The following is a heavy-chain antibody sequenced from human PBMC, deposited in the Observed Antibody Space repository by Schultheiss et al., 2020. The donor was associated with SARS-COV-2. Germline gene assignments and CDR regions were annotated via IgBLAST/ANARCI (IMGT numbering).Heavy chain of an antibody. CDR2: IGTAGDT. CDR3: ARVFYDYIWGSYRKGNDY. Sequence: GGSLRLSCAASGFTFSSYDMHWVRQATGKGLEWVSAIGTAGDTYYPGSVKGRFTISRENAKNSLYLQMNSLRAEDTAVYYCARVFYDYIWGSYRKGNDYWGQGTLVTVSS. D-gene: IGHD3-16*02. CDR1: GFTFSSYD. V-gene: IGHV3-13*01. J-gene: IGHJ4*02.